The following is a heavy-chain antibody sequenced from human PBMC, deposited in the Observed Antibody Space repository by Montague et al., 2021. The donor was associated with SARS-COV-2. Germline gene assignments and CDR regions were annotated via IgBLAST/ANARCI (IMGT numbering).Heavy chain of an antibody. CDR1: GDSIRSSGYY. CDR3: ARLGFVVLWLHLSWFDP. D-gene: IGHD3-10*01. CDR2: VYYSGST. V-gene: IGHV4-39*01. J-gene: IGHJ5*02. Sequence: SETLSLTCSVSGDSIRSSGYYWGWIRQPPGKGLEWIGTVYYSGSTNYNPSLKSRVTMPVDTSKNQFSLELRSVTAADTAVYYCARLGFVVLWLHLSWFDPWGQGTLVTVSS.